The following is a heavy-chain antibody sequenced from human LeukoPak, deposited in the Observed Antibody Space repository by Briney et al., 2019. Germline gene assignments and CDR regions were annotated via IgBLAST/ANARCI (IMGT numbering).Heavy chain of an antibody. D-gene: IGHD3-22*01. Sequence: GGSLRLSCAASGFTFSINSMNWVRQAPGKGLEWVSYISSSSSTIYYADSVKGRFTISRDNAQNSLYLQMNSLRAEDTAVYYCARDRSSGYYYVSDYWGQGTLVTVSS. CDR2: ISSSSSTI. CDR1: GFTFSINS. J-gene: IGHJ4*02. V-gene: IGHV3-48*04. CDR3: ARDRSSGYYYVSDY.